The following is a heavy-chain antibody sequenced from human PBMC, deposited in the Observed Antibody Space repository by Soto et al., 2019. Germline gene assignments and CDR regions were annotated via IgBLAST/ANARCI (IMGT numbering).Heavy chain of an antibody. J-gene: IGHJ5*02. Sequence: PSETLSLTCTVSGGSVSSGSYYWSWIRQPPGKGLEWIGSIYYSGSTYYNPSLKSRVTISVDTSKNQFSLKLSSVTAADTAVYYCARSYGSSSFFYWFDPWGQRTLVTVSS. CDR2: IYYSGST. CDR1: GGSVSSGSYY. CDR3: ARSYGSSSFFYWFDP. V-gene: IGHV4-39*01. D-gene: IGHD6-6*01.